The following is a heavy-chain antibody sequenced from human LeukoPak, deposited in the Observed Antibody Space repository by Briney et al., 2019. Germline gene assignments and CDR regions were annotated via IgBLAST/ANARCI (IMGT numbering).Heavy chain of an antibody. Sequence: GESLKISFKGSGYRFTTYWIAGARQMLGKGLEWMGIIYPGDSDTRYSPSFKGQVTISADKSITTAYVQWSSLKASDTAMDYYARLSSSWYRRGIDYWGQGTLVTVSS. CDR1: GYRFTTYW. J-gene: IGHJ4*02. V-gene: IGHV5-51*01. CDR2: IYPGDSDT. D-gene: IGHD6-13*01. CDR3: ARLSSSWYRRGIDY.